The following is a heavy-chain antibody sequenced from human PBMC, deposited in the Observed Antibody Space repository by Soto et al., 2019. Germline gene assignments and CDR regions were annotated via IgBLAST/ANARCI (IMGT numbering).Heavy chain of an antibody. CDR3: ASRRGYSYGYDYYYGMDV. CDR2: INPSGGST. CDR1: GYTFTSYY. J-gene: IGHJ6*02. Sequence: QVQLVQSGAEVKKPGASVKVSCKASGYTFTSYYMHWVRQAPGPGLEWMGIINPSGGSTSYAQKFQGGVTMTRDTSTSTVYMELSSLRSEDTAVYYCASRRGYSYGYDYYYGMDVWGQGTTVTVSS. V-gene: IGHV1-46*01. D-gene: IGHD5-18*01.